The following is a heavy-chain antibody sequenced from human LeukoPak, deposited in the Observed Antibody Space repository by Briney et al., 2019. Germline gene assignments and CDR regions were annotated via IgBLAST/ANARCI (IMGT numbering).Heavy chain of an antibody. D-gene: IGHD3-3*01. V-gene: IGHV1-46*01. CDR2: INPSGGST. J-gene: IGHJ6*03. CDR3: ASHYDFWSGYPFYYYYMDV. CDR1: GYTFTSYY. Sequence: ASVKVSRKASGYTFTSYYMHWVRQAPGQGLEWMGIINPSGGSTSYAQKLQGRVTMTRDTSTSTVYMELSSLRSEDTAVYYCASHYDFWSGYPFYYYYMDVWGKGTTVTVSS.